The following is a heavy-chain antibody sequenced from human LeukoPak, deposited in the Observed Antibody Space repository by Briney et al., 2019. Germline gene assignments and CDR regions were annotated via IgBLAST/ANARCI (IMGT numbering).Heavy chain of an antibody. D-gene: IGHD6-6*01. J-gene: IGHJ2*01. CDR1: GYTFTSYY. CDR2: INPSGGST. CDR3: ARKRSSSSSAGPGYFDF. Sequence: WASVKVSCKASGYTFTSYYMHWVRQAPGQGLEWMGIINPSGGSTSYAQKFQGRVTMTRDTSTSTVYMELSSLRSEDTAVYYCARKRSSSSSAGPGYFDFWGRGTLVTVSS. V-gene: IGHV1-46*01.